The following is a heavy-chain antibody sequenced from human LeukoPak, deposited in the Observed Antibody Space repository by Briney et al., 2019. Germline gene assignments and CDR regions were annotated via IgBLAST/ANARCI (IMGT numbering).Heavy chain of an antibody. Sequence: PSETLSLTCTVSGGSISSYYWGWIRQPPGKGLEWIGSIYYSGSTYYNPSLKSRVTISVDTSKNQFSLKLSSVTAADTAVYYCARDLFPGDGNWFDPWGQGTLVTVSS. CDR3: ARDLFPGDGNWFDP. CDR1: GGSISSYY. J-gene: IGHJ5*02. D-gene: IGHD7-27*01. V-gene: IGHV4-39*07. CDR2: IYYSGST.